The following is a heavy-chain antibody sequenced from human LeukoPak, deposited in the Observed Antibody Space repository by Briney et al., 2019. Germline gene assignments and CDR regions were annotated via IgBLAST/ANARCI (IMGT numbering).Heavy chain of an antibody. J-gene: IGHJ4*02. D-gene: IGHD2-15*01. V-gene: IGHV3-21*01. Sequence: GESLRLSCAASGFTFSTYSMNWVRQAPGMGLDWVSSIISSSSYIYYTDSVKGRFTISTDNAKNSLYLQMNSLRAEDTAVYYCASEVVVATTLDYWGQGTLVTVSS. CDR3: ASEVVVATTLDY. CDR1: GFTFSTYS. CDR2: IISSSSYI.